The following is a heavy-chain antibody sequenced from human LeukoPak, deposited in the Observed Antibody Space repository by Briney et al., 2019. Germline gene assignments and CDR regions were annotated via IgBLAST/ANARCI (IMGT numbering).Heavy chain of an antibody. CDR2: ISPNSGGT. Sequence: ASVKVSCNASGYTFTGYYMHWVRQAPGQGLEWMGRISPNSGGTNYAQKFQGRVTMTRDTSISTAYMELSRLRSDDTAVYYCARLGTPVAGYFDYWGQGTLVTVSS. CDR3: ARLGTPVAGYFDY. D-gene: IGHD6-19*01. CDR1: GYTFTGYY. V-gene: IGHV1-2*06. J-gene: IGHJ4*02.